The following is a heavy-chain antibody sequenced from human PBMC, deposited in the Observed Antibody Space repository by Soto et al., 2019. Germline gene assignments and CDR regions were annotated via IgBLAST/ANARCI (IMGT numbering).Heavy chain of an antibody. D-gene: IGHD3-22*01. J-gene: IGHJ4*02. CDR3: ARHLDYYDSSRYYSAFDY. Sequence: SETLSLTCTVCGGSISSSSYYWGWIRQPPGKGLEWIGSIYYSGSTYYNPSLKSRVTISVDTSKNQFSLKLSSVTAADTAVYYCARHLDYYDSSRYYSAFDYWGQGTLVTVSP. V-gene: IGHV4-39*01. CDR1: GGSISSSSYY. CDR2: IYYSGST.